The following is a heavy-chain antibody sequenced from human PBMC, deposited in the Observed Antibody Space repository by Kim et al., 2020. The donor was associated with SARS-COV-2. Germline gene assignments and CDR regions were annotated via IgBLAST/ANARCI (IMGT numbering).Heavy chain of an antibody. CDR1: GFTFSSYA. J-gene: IGHJ3*02. Sequence: GGSLRLSCAASGFTFSSYAMHWVRQAPGKGLEWVAVISYDGSNKYYADSVKGRFTISRDNSKNTLYLQRNSLRAEDTAVYYCASPDILEWLPEVYQSGAFDIWGQGTMVTVSS. CDR3: ASPDILEWLPEVYQSGAFDI. V-gene: IGHV3-30*04. CDR2: ISYDGSNK. D-gene: IGHD3-3*01.